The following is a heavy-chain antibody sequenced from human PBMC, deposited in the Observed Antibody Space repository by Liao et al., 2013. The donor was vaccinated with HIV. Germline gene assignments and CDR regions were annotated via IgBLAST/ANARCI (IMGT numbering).Heavy chain of an antibody. D-gene: IGHD5-18*01. CDR2: INHSGST. Sequence: QVQLQQWGAGLLKPSETLSLTCAVYGGSFSGYYWSWIRQPPGKGLEWIGEINHSGSTNYNPSLKSRVTISVDTSKNQFSLKLSSVTAADTAVYEQRGIQLWLRSVQHWGQGTLVTVSS. CDR1: GGSFSGYY. V-gene: IGHV4-34*01. J-gene: IGHJ1*01. CDR3: RGIQLWLRSVQH.